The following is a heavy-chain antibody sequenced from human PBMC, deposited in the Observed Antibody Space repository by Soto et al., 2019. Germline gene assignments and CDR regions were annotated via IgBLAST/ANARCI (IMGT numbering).Heavy chain of an antibody. CDR2: VYFNGNT. CDR1: AASFSKYY. J-gene: IGHJ4*02. CDR3: ASVTFGGVVLAH. Sequence: KPSETLSLTCTVSAASFSKYYWTWIRQPPGKGLEWIGYVYFNGNTNYNPSPKRRVSISIDTSKNQISLTLNSVTAADTAVYYCASVTFGGVVLAHWGQGTLVTVSS. V-gene: IGHV4-59*01. D-gene: IGHD3-16*01.